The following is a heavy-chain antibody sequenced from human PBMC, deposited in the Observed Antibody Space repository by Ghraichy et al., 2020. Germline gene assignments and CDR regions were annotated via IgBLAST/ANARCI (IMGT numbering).Heavy chain of an antibody. Sequence: LSLTCTASGFTFRSYGMHWVRQAPGKGLEWVALIWFDGSKEYYTDSVKGRFTISRDNSKNTLYLQINSLRADDTAVYYCARGCLGHTNSNYYYGMDVWGQGTTVTVSS. CDR1: GFTFRSYG. V-gene: IGHV3-33*01. D-gene: IGHD1-1*01. CDR3: ARGCLGHTNSNYYYGMDV. CDR2: IWFDGSKE. J-gene: IGHJ6*02.